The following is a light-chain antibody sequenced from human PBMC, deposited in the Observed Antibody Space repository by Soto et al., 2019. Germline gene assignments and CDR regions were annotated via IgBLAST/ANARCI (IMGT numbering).Light chain of an antibody. CDR1: QGINNN. J-gene: IGKJ4*01. CDR2: GAS. Sequence: EIVVTQSPATLSVSPGERATLFCRASQGINNNLAWYQQRPGQAPRLLIYGASTRAPGIPARFSGSGSGTDFTLTISSLQSEDFAVYHCQHSNNLPLSFGGGSKVEI. CDR3: QHSNNLPLS. V-gene: IGKV3-15*01.